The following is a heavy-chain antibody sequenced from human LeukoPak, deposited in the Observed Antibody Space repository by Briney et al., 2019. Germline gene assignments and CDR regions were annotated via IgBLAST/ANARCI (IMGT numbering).Heavy chain of an antibody. CDR1: GYTFTDYY. V-gene: IGHV1-2*02. Sequence: ASVKVSCKASGYTFTDYYMHWVRQAPGQGLEWMGWINPKAGGTNSAQKFQGRVTVTTDTSISTAYMELSRLRSDDTAVYYCARPGNWWFDPWGQGTLVTVSS. D-gene: IGHD1-1*01. J-gene: IGHJ5*02. CDR3: ARPGNWWFDP. CDR2: INPKAGGT.